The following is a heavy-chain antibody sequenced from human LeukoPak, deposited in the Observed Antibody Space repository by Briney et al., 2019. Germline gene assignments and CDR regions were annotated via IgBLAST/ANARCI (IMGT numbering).Heavy chain of an antibody. J-gene: IGHJ4*02. CDR1: GFTFSDYY. D-gene: IGHD3-9*01. V-gene: IGHV3-11*06. CDR3: AREGLPDNISTGYLDY. CDR2: ISSSSSYT. Sequence: GGSLRLSCAASGFTFSDYYMSWIRQAPGKGLEWVSYISSSSSYTNYADSVKGRFTISRDNAKNSLYLQMNSLRAEDTAVYYCAREGLPDNISTGYLDYWGQGTLVTVSS.